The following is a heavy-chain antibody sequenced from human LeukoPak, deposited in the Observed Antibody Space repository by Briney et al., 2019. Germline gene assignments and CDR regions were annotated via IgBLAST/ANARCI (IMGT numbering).Heavy chain of an antibody. CDR1: GFTFSTYS. D-gene: IGHD3-10*01. J-gene: IGHJ4*02. CDR3: AKDWGWFGELFLPFDY. CDR2: ISSSSSYI. V-gene: IGHV3-21*04. Sequence: GGSLRLSCAASGFTFSTYSMNWVRQAPGKGLEWVSSISSSSSYIYYADSVKGRFTISRDNAKNSLYLQMNSLRAEDTAIYYCAKDWGWFGELFLPFDYWGQGTLVTVSS.